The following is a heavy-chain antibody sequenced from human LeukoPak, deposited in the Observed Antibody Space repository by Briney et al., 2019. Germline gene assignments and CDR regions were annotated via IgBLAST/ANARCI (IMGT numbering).Heavy chain of an antibody. CDR1: GGSISSGSHY. D-gene: IGHD6-6*01. CDR3: ARERLAARRGYFDY. V-gene: IGHV4-61*02. Sequence: SETLSLTCTVSGGSISSGSHYWSWIRQPAGKGLEWIGRIYASGSTNYNPPLKTRVTISVDTSKNQFSLKLSAVTAADTAVYYCARERLAARRGYFDYWGQGTLVTVSS. J-gene: IGHJ4*02. CDR2: IYASGST.